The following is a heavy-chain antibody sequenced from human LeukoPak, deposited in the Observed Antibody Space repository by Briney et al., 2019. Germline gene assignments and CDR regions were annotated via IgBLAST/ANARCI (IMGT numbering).Heavy chain of an antibody. CDR3: ARAWSYSTGWYNY. Sequence: GGSLRLSCAASGFSLSTYWMSWVRQAPGKGLECVANIKQDGSEKYYVDSVKGRFTISRDNAKNSLYLQMNSLRVEDTAVYYCARAWSYSTGWYNYWGQGTLVTVSS. CDR2: IKQDGSEK. V-gene: IGHV3-7*04. D-gene: IGHD6-19*01. CDR1: GFSLSTYW. J-gene: IGHJ4*02.